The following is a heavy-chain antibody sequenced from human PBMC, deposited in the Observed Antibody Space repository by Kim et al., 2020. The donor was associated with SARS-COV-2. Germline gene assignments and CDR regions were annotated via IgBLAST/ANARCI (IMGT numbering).Heavy chain of an antibody. CDR2: ISSSSSTI. CDR3: AREDGLVGYYYGSGSYADYGMDV. V-gene: IGHV3-48*02. D-gene: IGHD3-10*01. J-gene: IGHJ6*02. Sequence: GGSLRLSCAASGFTFSSYSTNWVRQAPGKGLEWVSYISSSSSTIYYADSVKGRFTISRDNAKNSLYLQMNSLRDEDTAVYYCAREDGLVGYYYGSGSYADYGMDVWGQGTTVTVSS. CDR1: GFTFSSYS.